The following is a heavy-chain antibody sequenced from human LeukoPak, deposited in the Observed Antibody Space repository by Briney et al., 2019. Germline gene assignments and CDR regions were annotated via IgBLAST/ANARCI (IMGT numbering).Heavy chain of an antibody. CDR1: GFTFSSYA. Sequence: GGSLRLSCAASGFTFSSYAMHWVRQAPGKGLELVAVISYDGSNKYYADSVKGRFTISRDNSKNTLYLQMNSLRAEDTAVYYCARVGEMGVTTGLFAFDIWGQGTMVTVSS. J-gene: IGHJ3*02. CDR2: ISYDGSNK. CDR3: ARVGEMGVTTGLFAFDI. V-gene: IGHV3-30*04. D-gene: IGHD4-11*01.